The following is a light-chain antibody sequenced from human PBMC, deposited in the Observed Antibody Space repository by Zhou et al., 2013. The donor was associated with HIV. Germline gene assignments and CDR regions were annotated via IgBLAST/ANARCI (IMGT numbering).Light chain of an antibody. CDR3: QKYDNAPRT. V-gene: IGKV1-27*01. CDR1: QGISSY. J-gene: IGKJ1*01. Sequence: IRMTQSPSSLSASTGDRVTITCRASQGISSYLAWYQQKPGKAPNLLIYSASTLQSGVPSRFSGSGSGTDFTLTINSLQPEDVATYFCQKYDNAPRTFGQGTKVEIK. CDR2: SAS.